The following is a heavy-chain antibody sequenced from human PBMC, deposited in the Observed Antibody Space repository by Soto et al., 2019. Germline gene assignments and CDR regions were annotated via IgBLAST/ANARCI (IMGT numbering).Heavy chain of an antibody. Sequence: QVQLVQSGAEVKKPGASVKVSCKASGYTFTRSGISWVRQAPGQGLEWLGWINPDNGNTNYAQHLQGRGRLTTDTSTSTAYMDLRSLRSDDTAVYYCARDQGITTFGVYSMYYYGMDVWGQGTTVTVSS. D-gene: IGHD3-3*01. CDR1: GYTFTRSG. V-gene: IGHV1-18*01. CDR3: ARDQGITTFGVYSMYYYGMDV. J-gene: IGHJ6*02. CDR2: INPDNGNT.